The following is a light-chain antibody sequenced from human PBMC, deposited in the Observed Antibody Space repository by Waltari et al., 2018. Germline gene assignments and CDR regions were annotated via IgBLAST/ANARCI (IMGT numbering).Light chain of an antibody. CDR2: GAS. J-gene: IGKJ4*01. V-gene: IGKV3-15*01. CDR1: QSVSSN. Sequence: EIVMTQSPATLSVSPGARATLSCRASQSVSSNLAWYQQKPGQAPRLLIYGASTRATGIPARFSGSGSGTEFTLNISSLQSEDFAVYYCQQYNNWPPLTFGGGTKVEIK. CDR3: QQYNNWPPLT.